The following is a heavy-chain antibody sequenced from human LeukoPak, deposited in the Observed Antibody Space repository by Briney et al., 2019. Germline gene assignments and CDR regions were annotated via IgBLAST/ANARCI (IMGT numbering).Heavy chain of an antibody. CDR3: ARTPYGSSGYFNSPFDY. CDR2: ISSNGGST. D-gene: IGHD3-22*01. V-gene: IGHV3-64*01. CDR1: GFTFSSYA. Sequence: GGSLRLSCAASGFTFSSYAMHWVRQAPGKGLEYVSAISSNGGSTYYANSVKGRFTISRDNSKNTLYLQMGSLRAEDMAVYYCARTPYGSSGYFNSPFDYWGQGTLVTVSS. J-gene: IGHJ4*02.